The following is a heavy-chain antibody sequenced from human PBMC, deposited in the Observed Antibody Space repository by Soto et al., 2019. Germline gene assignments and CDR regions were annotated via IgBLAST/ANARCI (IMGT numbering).Heavy chain of an antibody. CDR2: IYPGDSDT. D-gene: IGHD2-15*01. Sequence: ASVKVSCKGSGYSFTSYWIGWVRQMPGKGLEWMGIIYPGDSDTRYSPSFQGQVTISADKSISTAYLQWSSLKASDTAMYYCATSYCSGGSCYGYYFDYWGQGTLVTVSS. J-gene: IGHJ4*02. CDR1: GYSFTSYW. CDR3: ATSYCSGGSCYGYYFDY. V-gene: IGHV5-51*01.